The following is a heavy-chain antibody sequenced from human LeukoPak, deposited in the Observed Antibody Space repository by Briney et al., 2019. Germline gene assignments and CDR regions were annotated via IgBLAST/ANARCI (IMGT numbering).Heavy chain of an antibody. CDR1: GGPFSGYY. J-gene: IGHJ4*02. CDR2: INHSGST. Sequence: SETLSLTCAVYGGPFSGYYWSWIRQPPGKGLEWIGEINHSGSTNYNPSLKSRVTISVDTSKNQFSLKLSSVTAADTAVYYCARGRHDYWGQGTLVTVSS. V-gene: IGHV4-34*01. CDR3: ARGRHDY.